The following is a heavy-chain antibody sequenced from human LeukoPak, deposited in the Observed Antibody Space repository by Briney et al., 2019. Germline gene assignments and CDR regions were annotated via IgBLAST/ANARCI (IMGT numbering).Heavy chain of an antibody. CDR2: IIPMFGTA. J-gene: IGHJ6*03. CDR1: GGTFSSHA. V-gene: IGHV1-69*05. D-gene: IGHD3-10*01. CDR3: ARGNKRTSMVRGVSYYYFHYMDV. Sequence: SVKVSCKASGGTFSSHAISWVRQAPGQGLEWMGGIIPMFGTANYAQTFQGRVTITTDESTSTAYMELSSLRSEDTAVYYCARGNKRTSMVRGVSYYYFHYMDVWGIGTTVTVSS.